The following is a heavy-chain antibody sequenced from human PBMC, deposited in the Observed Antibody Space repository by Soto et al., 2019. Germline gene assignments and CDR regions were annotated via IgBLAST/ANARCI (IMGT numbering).Heavy chain of an antibody. J-gene: IGHJ3*02. Sequence: SETLSLTCAVYGGSFSCYYWGWIRKPPGKGLEWIWSIYHSGTTNYNPSLKSRVTMSVDTSKNQISLKLSSVTAADTAVYTCVRDTSLSLQLGFDIWGQGTMVTVSS. D-gene: IGHD3-16*01. CDR1: GGSFSCYY. CDR2: IYHSGTT. CDR3: VRDTSLSLQLGFDI. V-gene: IGHV4-34*11.